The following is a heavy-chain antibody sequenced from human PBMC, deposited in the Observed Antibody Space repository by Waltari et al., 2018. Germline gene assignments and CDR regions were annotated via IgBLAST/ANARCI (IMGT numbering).Heavy chain of an antibody. CDR2: MNPNSGNT. Sequence: QVQLVQSGAEVKKPGASVKVSCKASGYTFTSYDINWVRQATGQGLEWMGWMNPNSGNTGYAQKFQGRVTMTRNTSISTAYMELSSRRSEDTAVYYCARGRGVYCGGDCYHPDYWGQGTLVTVSS. D-gene: IGHD2-21*02. CDR3: ARGRGVYCGGDCYHPDY. CDR1: GYTFTSYD. V-gene: IGHV1-8*01. J-gene: IGHJ4*02.